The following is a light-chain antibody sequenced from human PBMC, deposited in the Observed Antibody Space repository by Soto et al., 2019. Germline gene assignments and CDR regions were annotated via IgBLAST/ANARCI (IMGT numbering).Light chain of an antibody. CDR1: HSVFTN. CDR2: GAS. Sequence: EIVMTQSPATLFVSPGERVTLSCRASHSVFTNLAWYQHKPGQAPRLLIYGASTRAAGIPARFSGSGSGTGFTLTISSPQSEDFAFYYCQQYNDWPLPTFGGGTKVEIK. V-gene: IGKV3-15*01. J-gene: IGKJ4*01. CDR3: QQYNDWPLPT.